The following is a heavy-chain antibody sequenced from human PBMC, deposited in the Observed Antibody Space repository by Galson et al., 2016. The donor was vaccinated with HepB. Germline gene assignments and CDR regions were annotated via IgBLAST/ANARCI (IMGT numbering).Heavy chain of an antibody. CDR3: ARRGTLTYDPSGYFYY. D-gene: IGHD3-22*01. CDR1: GFSFSNSG. CDR2: ITRSGDAT. V-gene: IGHV3-23*01. J-gene: IGHJ4*02. Sequence: SLRLSCAASGFSFSNSGMSWVRQAPGRGLEWVSGITRSGDATHYADFVKGRFTISRNISKNTVYLQMNSLRAEDTAVYYCARRGTLTYDPSGYFYYWGQGTLVTVSS.